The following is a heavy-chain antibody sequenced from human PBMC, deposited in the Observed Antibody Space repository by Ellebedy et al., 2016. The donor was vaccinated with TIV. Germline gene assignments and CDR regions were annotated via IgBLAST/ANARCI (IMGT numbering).Heavy chain of an antibody. CDR1: GGSISSGYY. CDR3: ARQLSAYGDPFDY. CDR2: IYNSGST. Sequence: SETLSLXCTVSGGSISSGYYWSWIRPHPGKGLEWIGYIYNSGSTYYNPSLKSRVTISVDTSKNQFSLKLSSVTAADTTVYYCARQLSAYGDPFDYWGQGTLVTVSS. D-gene: IGHD4-17*01. V-gene: IGHV4-30-4*08. J-gene: IGHJ4*02.